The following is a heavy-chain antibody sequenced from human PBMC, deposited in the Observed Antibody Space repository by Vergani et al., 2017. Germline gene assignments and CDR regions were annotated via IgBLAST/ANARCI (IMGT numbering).Heavy chain of an antibody. CDR1: GATFRSNT. D-gene: IGHD2-21*01. CDR2: IIPVLGKT. CDR3: ARGPRGYCGDTEDYYYGMDV. Sequence: QVQLVQSGAEVKKPGSSVKVSCKASGATFRSNTISWVRQVPGQGLEWMGSIIPVLGKTKYAQDFQGRLTMTADTSTSTAYKEQTSLRSHDTAVYYCARGPRGYCGDTEDYYYGMDVWGQGTTVTVSS. V-gene: IGHV1-69*08. J-gene: IGHJ6*02.